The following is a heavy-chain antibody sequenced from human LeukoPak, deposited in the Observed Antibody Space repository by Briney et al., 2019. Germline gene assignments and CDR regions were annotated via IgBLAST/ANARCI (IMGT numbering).Heavy chain of an antibody. V-gene: IGHV4-39*01. CDR1: GGSISSSSYY. CDR2: IYYSGST. D-gene: IGHD1-1*01. CDR3: ASRTGTTGTHPFDY. J-gene: IGHJ4*02. Sequence: SETLSLTCTVSGGSISSSSYYWGWIRQPPGKGLEWIGSIYYSGSTYYSPSLKSRVTISVDTSKNQFSLKLSSVTAADTAVYYCASRTGTTGTHPFDYWGQGTLVTVSS.